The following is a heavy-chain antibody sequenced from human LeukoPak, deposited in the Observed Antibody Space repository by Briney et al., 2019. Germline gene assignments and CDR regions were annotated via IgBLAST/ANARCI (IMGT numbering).Heavy chain of an antibody. Sequence: GGSLRLSCAASGFPFSSYAMNWVRQAPGKGLEWVSYISSSGSTKYYADSVKGRFTISRDNARNSLYLQMNSLRAEDTAVYFCARGGLSIMGYWGQGTLVTVSS. CDR3: ARGGLSIMGY. CDR2: ISSSGSTK. D-gene: IGHD2/OR15-2a*01. J-gene: IGHJ4*02. V-gene: IGHV3-48*01. CDR1: GFPFSSYA.